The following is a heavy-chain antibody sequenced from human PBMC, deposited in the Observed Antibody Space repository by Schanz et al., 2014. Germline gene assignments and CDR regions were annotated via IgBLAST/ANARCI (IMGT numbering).Heavy chain of an antibody. D-gene: IGHD3-9*01. Sequence: VQLVESGGGVVQPGRSLRLSCAASGFTFSTHAMHWVRQAPGKGLEWVALVSSDGNNDYYTDSVKGRFTISRDNSKNTVHLQMNSLRAEDTAVYYCAKAADWPVTRFDPWGQGTLVTVSS. J-gene: IGHJ5*02. CDR3: AKAADWPVTRFDP. CDR1: GFTFSTHA. V-gene: IGHV3-30*18. CDR2: VSSDGNND.